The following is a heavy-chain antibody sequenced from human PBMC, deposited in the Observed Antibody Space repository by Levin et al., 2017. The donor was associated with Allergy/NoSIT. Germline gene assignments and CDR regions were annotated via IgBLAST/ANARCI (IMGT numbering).Heavy chain of an antibody. V-gene: IGHV1-2*02. D-gene: IGHD2-15*01. J-gene: IGHJ4*02. Sequence: ASVKVSCTASGFTFSDYYLHWVRQAPGQGLEWMGWINPKSGGANYAPNFQGRVAMTRDTSISTAYMDLGRPKSDDTAVYYCAKVRRDIAEVVAGSDWGSFDYWGQGTLVTVSS. CDR3: AKVRRDIAEVVAGSDWGSFDY. CDR1: GFTFSDYY. CDR2: INPKSGGA.